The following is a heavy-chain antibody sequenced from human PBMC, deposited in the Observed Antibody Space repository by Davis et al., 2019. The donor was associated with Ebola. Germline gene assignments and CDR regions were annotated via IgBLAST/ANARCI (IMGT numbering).Heavy chain of an antibody. Sequence: PGGSLRLSCAASGFTFKNFWMHWVRQAPGKGLVWVARINMDGSTTDSADSVKDRFSISRDNARNTVYLQMNSLRPEDTAVYYCAREHDFWAGALDFWGQGGLVTVSP. CDR1: GFTFKNFW. J-gene: IGHJ4*02. CDR2: INMDGSTT. V-gene: IGHV3-74*01. D-gene: IGHD3-3*01. CDR3: AREHDFWAGALDF.